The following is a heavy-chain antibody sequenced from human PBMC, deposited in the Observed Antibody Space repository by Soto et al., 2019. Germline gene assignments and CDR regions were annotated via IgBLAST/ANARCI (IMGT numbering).Heavy chain of an antibody. J-gene: IGHJ4*02. V-gene: IGHV4-31*10. CDR3: ARGAPRPRDVPTYFKV. D-gene: IGHD3-10*02. CDR2: SYYTGYP. Sequence: PSETLSLTCFVSGDSMTSDGYYWSWDRHRPGQGLEWVGSSYYTGYPYFNPSLQSRITGSMAPPKNEFSLKLISVSSADTPVYFRARGAPRPRDVPTYFKVWGQGTLGAVSS. CDR1: GDSMTSDGYY.